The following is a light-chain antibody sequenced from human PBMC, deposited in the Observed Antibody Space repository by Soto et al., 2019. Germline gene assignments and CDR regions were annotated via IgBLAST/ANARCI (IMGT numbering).Light chain of an antibody. Sequence: EIVLTQSPGTLSLSPGERATLSCRASQSVSSNCLAWYQQRPGQAPRLLIYGASNRATGIPDRFSGGGFGTDFTLTISRLEPEDFAVYYCQQYGSSPATDLWTFGRGNKVELQ. CDR3: QQYGSSPATDLWT. J-gene: IGKJ1*01. CDR2: GAS. V-gene: IGKV3-20*01. CDR1: QSVSSNC.